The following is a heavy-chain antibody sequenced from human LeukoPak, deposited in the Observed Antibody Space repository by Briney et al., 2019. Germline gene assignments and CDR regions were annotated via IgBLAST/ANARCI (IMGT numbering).Heavy chain of an antibody. CDR1: GGSISIYY. D-gene: IGHD4-11*01. Sequence: SETLSLTCTVSGGSISIYYWSWIRQPPGKGLEWIGYIYYSGSTNYNPSLKSRVTISVDTSKNQFSLKLSSVTAADTAVYYCARGGYDYSNYFDYWGQGTLVTVSS. V-gene: IGHV4-59*01. CDR2: IYYSGST. J-gene: IGHJ4*02. CDR3: ARGGYDYSNYFDY.